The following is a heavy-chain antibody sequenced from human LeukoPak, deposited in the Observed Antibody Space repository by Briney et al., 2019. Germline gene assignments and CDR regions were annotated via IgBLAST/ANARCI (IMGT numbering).Heavy chain of an antibody. CDR3: AGAYYDSSGYYPDAFDI. D-gene: IGHD3-22*01. V-gene: IGHV4-61*02. CDR2: IYTSGST. Sequence: SQTLSLTCTVSGGSISSGSYYWSWIRQPAGKGLEWIGRIYTSGSTNYNPSLKSRVTISVDTSKNQFSLKLSSVTAADTAVYYCAGAYYDSSGYYPDAFDIWGQGTMVTVSS. CDR1: GGSISSGSYY. J-gene: IGHJ3*02.